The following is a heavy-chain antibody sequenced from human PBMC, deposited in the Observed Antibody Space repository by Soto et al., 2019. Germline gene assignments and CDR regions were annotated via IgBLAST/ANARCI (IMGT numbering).Heavy chain of an antibody. V-gene: IGHV3-21*01. Sequence: GGSLRLSCAASGFTCSSYVMNWVRQAPGKGLEWVSAIGGSSGGIYYADSVKGRFTISRNNAKNSLYLQMTSLRAEDTAVYYCARATGADKEDYWGQGTLVTVSS. CDR3: ARATGADKEDY. CDR1: GFTCSSYV. J-gene: IGHJ4*02. D-gene: IGHD3-10*01. CDR2: IGGSSGGI.